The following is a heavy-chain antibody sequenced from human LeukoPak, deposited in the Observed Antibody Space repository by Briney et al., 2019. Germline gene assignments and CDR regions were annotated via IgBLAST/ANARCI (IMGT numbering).Heavy chain of an antibody. CDR3: ARVDRGILTGYLDY. J-gene: IGHJ4*02. CDR2: ISGSGGTT. Sequence: GGSLRLSCAASGLTFSSYAMSWVRRSPGKGLEWVSVISGSGGTTYYADSVKGQFTISRDNSKNTVYLQMNSLRAEDTAVYYRARVDRGILTGYLDYWGQGTLVTVSS. CDR1: GLTFSSYA. D-gene: IGHD3-9*01. V-gene: IGHV3-23*01.